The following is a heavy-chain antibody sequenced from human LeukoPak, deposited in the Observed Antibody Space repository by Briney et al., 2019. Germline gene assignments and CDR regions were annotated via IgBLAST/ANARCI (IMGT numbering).Heavy chain of an antibody. Sequence: GGSLRLSCAASGFTFSNYGMSWVRQAPGKGLEWVSVIYSGGSTYYADSVKGRFTISRDNSKNTLYLQMNSLRAEDTAVYYCARDPPYYYDSSGYYSYLTWGQGTLVTVSS. J-gene: IGHJ5*02. CDR3: ARDPPYYYDSSGYYSYLT. V-gene: IGHV3-66*01. D-gene: IGHD3-22*01. CDR1: GFTFSNYG. CDR2: IYSGGST.